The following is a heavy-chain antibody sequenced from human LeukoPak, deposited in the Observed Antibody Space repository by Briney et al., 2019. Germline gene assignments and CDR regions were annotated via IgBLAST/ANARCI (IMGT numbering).Heavy chain of an antibody. CDR3: TRSNDYADYLFDY. CDR1: GFTFSGYW. CDR2: IYNDGSRT. J-gene: IGHJ4*02. V-gene: IGHV3-74*01. D-gene: IGHD4-17*01. Sequence: GGSLRLSCAASGFTFSGYWMHWVRQVPGKGLVWVSRIYNDGSRTTYAGPVQGRFTISRDNAKNTLYLQMNSLRAEDTAVYYCTRSNDYADYLFDYWGQGTLVTVSS.